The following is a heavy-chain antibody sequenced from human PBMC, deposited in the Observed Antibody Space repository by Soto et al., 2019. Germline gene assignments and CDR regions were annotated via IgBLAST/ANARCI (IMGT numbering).Heavy chain of an antibody. V-gene: IGHV3-23*01. CDR2: VTSRGDTT. Sequence: EVQLLQSGGGLVQPGGSLRLSCAASGFIFSNYAMNWVRQAPGKGLEWVSIVTSRGDTTYYADSVKGRFTNSRDNAKNTLYLQVNSLSAEDTAVYFCAKHRLGGGLDYWGQGTMVSVSS. J-gene: IGHJ4*02. CDR3: AKHRLGGGLDY. CDR1: GFIFSNYA. D-gene: IGHD3-16*01.